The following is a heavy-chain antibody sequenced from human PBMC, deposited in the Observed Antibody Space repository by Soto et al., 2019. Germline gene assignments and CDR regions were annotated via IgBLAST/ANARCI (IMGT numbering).Heavy chain of an antibody. CDR3: AKEATPVVVVAATPVDY. CDR2: ISYDGSNK. CDR1: GFTFSSYG. Sequence: QVQLVESGGGVVQPGRSLRLSCAASGFTFSSYGLHWVRQAPGKGLEWVAVISYDGSNKYYADSVKGRFTISRDNSKNTLYLQMNSLRAEDTAVYYCAKEATPVVVVAATPVDYWGQGTLVTVSS. D-gene: IGHD2-15*01. V-gene: IGHV3-30*18. J-gene: IGHJ4*02.